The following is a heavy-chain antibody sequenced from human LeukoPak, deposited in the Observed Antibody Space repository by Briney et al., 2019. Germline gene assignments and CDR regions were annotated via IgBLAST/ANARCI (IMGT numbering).Heavy chain of an antibody. CDR3: AGQWFGDYLGGWFDP. CDR2: IYHSEST. J-gene: IGHJ5*02. V-gene: IGHV4-30-2*01. Sequence: PSQTLSLTCAVSGGSISSGGYSWIWNPQPPGMGLEWIRYIYHSESTYYNSSLKSRFTISEDRSKNQFSLKLSSVTAADTAVYYCAGQWFGDYLGGWFDPWGQGTLVTVSS. D-gene: IGHD3-10*01. CDR1: GGSISSGGYS.